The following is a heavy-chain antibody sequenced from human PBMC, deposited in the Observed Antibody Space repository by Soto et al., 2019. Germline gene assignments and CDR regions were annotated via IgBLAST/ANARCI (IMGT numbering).Heavy chain of an antibody. CDR1: GFTFSSYW. CDR2: INSGGGTT. CDR3: ARWFTYGNFDYFDY. V-gene: IGHV3-74*01. J-gene: IGHJ4*02. Sequence: PGGSLRLSCAASGFTFSSYWMHWFRQAPGKGLVWVSRINSGGGTTTYADSVKGRFTISRDNAKNTLYLKMNGLRTEDTAVYYCARWFTYGNFDYFDYWGQGTQVTVSS. D-gene: IGHD3-10*01.